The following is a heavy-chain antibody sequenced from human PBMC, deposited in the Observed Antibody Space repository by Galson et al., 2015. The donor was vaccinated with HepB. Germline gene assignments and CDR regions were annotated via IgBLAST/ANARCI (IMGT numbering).Heavy chain of an antibody. J-gene: IGHJ4*02. CDR1: GFMFDDYA. CDR2: ISWHSGTI. Sequence: SLRLSCAASGFMFDDYAMHWVRQGPGKGLEWVSGISWHSGTIGYADSVKGRFTISRDNAKSSLYLQMNSLRPEDTALYYCVKGIGSNNHRQSFDYWGQRTLVTVSS. D-gene: IGHD1/OR15-1a*01. V-gene: IGHV3-9*01. CDR3: VKGIGSNNHRQSFDY.